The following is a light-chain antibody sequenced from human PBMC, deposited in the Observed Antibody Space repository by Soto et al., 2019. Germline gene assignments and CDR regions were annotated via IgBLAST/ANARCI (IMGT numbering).Light chain of an antibody. CDR3: HQYGSSPQT. J-gene: IGKJ1*01. Sequence: EIVLTQSPGTLSLSPGDRATLFCRASQSVSSTHLAWYHQKPGQAPRLLIYGASTRDSGIPDRFSGSGSGTDFTLTISRLETEDFAVYYCHQYGSSPQTFGQGTKVEIK. CDR1: QSVSSTH. CDR2: GAS. V-gene: IGKV3-20*01.